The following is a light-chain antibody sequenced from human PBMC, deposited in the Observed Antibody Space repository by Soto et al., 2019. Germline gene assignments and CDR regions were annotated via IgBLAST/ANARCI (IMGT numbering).Light chain of an antibody. V-gene: IGKV1-27*01. Sequence: DIQMTQSPSSLSASVGDRVTITCRASQDISNDLAWYQQKPGKVPKLLIYGASTLQSGVPSRFSGSGTGTHFTLTIRSLQSEDVATYYCQKYNSAPCTFGPGTKVDVK. CDR2: GAS. CDR3: QKYNSAPCT. CDR1: QDISND. J-gene: IGKJ3*01.